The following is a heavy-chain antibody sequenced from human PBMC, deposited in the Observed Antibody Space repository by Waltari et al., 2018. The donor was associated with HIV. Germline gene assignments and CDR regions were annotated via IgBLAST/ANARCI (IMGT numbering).Heavy chain of an antibody. J-gene: IGHJ5*02. V-gene: IGHV1-18*01. CDR3: ARVGCSSASCYSGWFDP. D-gene: IGHD2-2*01. CDR1: GYTFTSYG. CDR2: ISAYNGNT. Sequence: QAQLAQSGAEVKKPGASVKVSCKASGYTFTSYGISWVRQAPGKGLEWLGWISAYNGNTNYAQKLQGRVTMTTDTSTSTAYMELRSLRSDDTAVYYCARVGCSSASCYSGWFDPWGQGTLVTVSS.